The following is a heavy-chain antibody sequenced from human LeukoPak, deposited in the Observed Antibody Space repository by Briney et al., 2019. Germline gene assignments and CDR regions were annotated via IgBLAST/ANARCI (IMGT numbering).Heavy chain of an antibody. V-gene: IGHV5-51*01. CDR2: IYFGDSHT. CDR3: ARPYYYGSGSYNAFDI. J-gene: IGHJ3*02. D-gene: IGHD3-10*01. CDR1: GNRFTSYW. Sequence: GESLKISCKGSGNRFTSYWIGWVRQMPGKGLEWMGIIYFGDSHTRYSPSFQGQVTISADKSISTAYLQWSSLKASDTAMYYCARPYYYGSGSYNAFDIWGQGTMVTVSS.